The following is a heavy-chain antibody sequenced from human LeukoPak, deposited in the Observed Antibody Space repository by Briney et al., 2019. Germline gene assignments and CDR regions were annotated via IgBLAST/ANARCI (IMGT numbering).Heavy chain of an antibody. V-gene: IGHV3-21*01. CDR3: ARGFGTVVTPIDY. CDR2: ISSSSSYI. J-gene: IGHJ4*02. Sequence: GGSLRLSCAASGFTFSSYSMNWVPQAPGKGLEWVSSISSSSSYIYYADSVKGRFTISRDNAKNSLYLQMNSLRAEDTAVYYCARGFGTVVTPIDYWGQGTLVTVSS. D-gene: IGHD4-23*01. CDR1: GFTFSSYS.